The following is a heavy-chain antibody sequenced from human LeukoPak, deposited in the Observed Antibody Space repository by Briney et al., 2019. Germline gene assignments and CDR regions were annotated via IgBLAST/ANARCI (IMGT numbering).Heavy chain of an antibody. CDR3: ARGRGTTMVRGVITNYFDL. J-gene: IGHJ2*01. Sequence: ASVKVSFKASGYTFTAHYIHWVRQAPGQGLEWMGWIDPNSGGTNYAQRFLGSVTMTGDTSINTAFTEVRRLRSDDTAIYYCARGRGTTMVRGVITNYFDLWGRGSLVTVSS. CDR2: IDPNSGGT. CDR1: GYTFTAHY. V-gene: IGHV1-2*02. D-gene: IGHD3-10*01.